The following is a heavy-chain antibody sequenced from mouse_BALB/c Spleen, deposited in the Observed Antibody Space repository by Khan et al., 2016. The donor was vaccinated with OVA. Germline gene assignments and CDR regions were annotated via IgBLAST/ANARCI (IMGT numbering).Heavy chain of an antibody. CDR3: ALYGSRGDY. CDR2: ILPGSGDT. D-gene: IGHD1-1*01. V-gene: IGHV1-9*01. J-gene: IGHJ2*01. Sequence: QVQLQQSGAELMKPGASVKISCKATGFTFSNYWIEWIKQRPGHGLEWIGQILPGSGDTKYNEKFGGKATFTADTSSNTAYMQLSSLTSEDSAVYYCALYGSRGDYWGQGTTLTVSS. CDR1: GFTFSNYW.